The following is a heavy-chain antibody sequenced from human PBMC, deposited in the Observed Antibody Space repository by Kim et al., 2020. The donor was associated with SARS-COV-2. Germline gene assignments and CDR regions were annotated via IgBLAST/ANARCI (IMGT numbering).Heavy chain of an antibody. CDR1: GFTFSSYA. J-gene: IGHJ4*02. D-gene: IGHD3-22*01. CDR3: ANVGNYYDSSGWKFDY. CDR2: ISGSGGST. V-gene: IGHV3-23*01. Sequence: GGSLRLSCAASGFTFSSYAMSWVRQAPGKGLEWVSAISGSGGSTYYADSVKGRFTISRDNSKNTLYLQMNSLRAEDTAVYYCANVGNYYDSSGWKFDYWGQGTLVTVSS.